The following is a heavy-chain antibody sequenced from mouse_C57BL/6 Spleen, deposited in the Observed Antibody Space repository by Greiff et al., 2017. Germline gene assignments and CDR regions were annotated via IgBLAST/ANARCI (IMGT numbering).Heavy chain of an antibody. J-gene: IGHJ3*01. CDR2: IDPSDSYT. CDR1: GYTFTSYW. V-gene: IGHV1-50*01. Sequence: QVQLQQPGAELVKPGASVKLSCKASGYTFTSYWMQWVKQRPGQGLEWIGEIDPSDSYTNYNQKFKGKSTLTVDKSSSTAYMQLSSLTSEDSAVYYCARPLYDPFAYWGQGTLVTVSA. D-gene: IGHD2-3*01. CDR3: ARPLYDPFAY.